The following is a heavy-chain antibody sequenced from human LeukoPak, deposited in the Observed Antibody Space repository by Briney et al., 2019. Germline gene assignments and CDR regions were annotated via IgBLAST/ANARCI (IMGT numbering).Heavy chain of an antibody. CDR3: ARVSGSYDYYYMDV. CDR2: ISSSSSYI. V-gene: IGHV3-21*04. J-gene: IGHJ6*03. D-gene: IGHD1-26*01. CDR1: GFTFSSYS. Sequence: GGSLRLSCAASGFTFSSYSMNWVRQAPGKGLEWVSSISSSSSYIYYADSVEGRFTISRDNAKNSLYLQMNSLRAEDTAVYYCARVSGSYDYYYMDVWGKGTTVTISS.